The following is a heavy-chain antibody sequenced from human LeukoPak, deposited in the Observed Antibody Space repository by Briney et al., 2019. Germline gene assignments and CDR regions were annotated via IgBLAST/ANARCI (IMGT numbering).Heavy chain of an antibody. J-gene: IGHJ4*02. Sequence: GGSLRLSCAASGFTFSSYSMHCVRQAPGKGLEWVSSISCSSSYIYYADSVKGRFTISRDNAKISLYLQMNSLRAEDTAVYYCARGIAGGGSPYFDYWGQGTLVTVSS. CDR3: ARGIAGGGSPYFDY. CDR2: ISCSSSYI. D-gene: IGHD6-19*01. V-gene: IGHV3-21*01. CDR1: GFTFSSYS.